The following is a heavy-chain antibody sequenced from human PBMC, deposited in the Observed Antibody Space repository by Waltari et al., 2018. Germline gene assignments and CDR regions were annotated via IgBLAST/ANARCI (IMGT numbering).Heavy chain of an antibody. J-gene: IGHJ6*03. CDR1: GFTFSRYG. CDR2: ISYDGIYK. Sequence: QVQLVESGGGVVQPGRSLRLSCAASGFTFSRYGVHWVRQAPGKGLGWVAGISYDGIYKYYADSVKGRFTISRDNSKNTLYLQMNSLRAEDTALDYCAKENSDTGYYMDVWGKGTTVTISS. V-gene: IGHV3-30*18. D-gene: IGHD1-26*01. CDR3: AKENSDTGYYMDV.